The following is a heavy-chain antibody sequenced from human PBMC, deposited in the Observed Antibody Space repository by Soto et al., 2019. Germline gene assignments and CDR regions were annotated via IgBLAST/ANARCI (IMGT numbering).Heavy chain of an antibody. CDR3: ARRRGYDFWSGYYTDY. CDR2: ISAYNGNT. D-gene: IGHD3-3*01. CDR1: GFTFTSHC. V-gene: IGHV1-18*01. Sequence: GAPVKASSKASGFTFTSHCISSVRQAPGQGLEWMGWISAYNGNTNYAQKLQGRVTMTTDTSTSTAYMELRSLRSDDTAVYYCARRRGYDFWSGYYTDYWGQGTLVTVSS. J-gene: IGHJ4*02.